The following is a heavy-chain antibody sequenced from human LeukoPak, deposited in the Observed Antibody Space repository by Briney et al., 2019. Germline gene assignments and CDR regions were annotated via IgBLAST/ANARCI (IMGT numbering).Heavy chain of an antibody. Sequence: PGGSLRLSCAASGFTFDDYGMSWVRQAPGKGLEWVSGINWNGGSTGYADSVKGRFTISRDNAKNSLYLQMNSLRAEDTALYYCARVREAPDYYDSSGSNVVGWFDPWGQGTLVTVSS. D-gene: IGHD3-22*01. J-gene: IGHJ5*02. CDR3: ARVREAPDYYDSSGSNVVGWFDP. CDR2: INWNGGST. CDR1: GFTFDDYG. V-gene: IGHV3-20*04.